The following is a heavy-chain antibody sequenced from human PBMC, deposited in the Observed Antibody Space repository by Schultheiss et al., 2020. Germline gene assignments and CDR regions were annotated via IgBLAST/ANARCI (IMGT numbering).Heavy chain of an antibody. CDR3: AREEATIWYYYYGMDV. D-gene: IGHD5-12*01. CDR1: GYTFTSYD. CDR2: MNPNSGNT. Sequence: ASVKVSCKASGYTFTSYDINWVRQATGQGLEWMGWMNPNSGNTGYAQKFQGRVTMTRNTSISTAYMELSSLRSEDTAVYYCAREEATIWYYYYGMDVWGQGTTVTVS. V-gene: IGHV1-8*01. J-gene: IGHJ6*02.